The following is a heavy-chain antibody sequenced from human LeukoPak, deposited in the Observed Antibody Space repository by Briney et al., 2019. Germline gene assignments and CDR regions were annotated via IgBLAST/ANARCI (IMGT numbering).Heavy chain of an antibody. D-gene: IGHD5-24*01. CDR1: GFSLSTSGVG. Sequence: SGPTLVNPPQTLTLTCTFSGFSLSTSGVGVGWIRQPPGKALEWLALIYWDDDKRYSPSLKSRLTITKDTSKNQVVLTMTNMDPVDTATYCCAHSRLGRWLQPYFDYWGQGTLVTVSS. CDR3: AHSRLGRWLQPYFDY. V-gene: IGHV2-5*02. J-gene: IGHJ4*02. CDR2: IYWDDDK.